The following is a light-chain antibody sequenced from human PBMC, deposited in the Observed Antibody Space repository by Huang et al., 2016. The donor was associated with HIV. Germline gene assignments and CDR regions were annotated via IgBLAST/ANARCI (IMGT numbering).Light chain of an antibody. CDR3: QQANSFPIT. J-gene: IGKJ5*01. Sequence: DIQMTQSPSSVSASVGDRVTITCRASRSISRWLVWYQQKPGKAPEVLIYGASILQSGVPSRFSGSGSGTDFTLTINSLQPEECETYFCQQANSFPITFGQGTRLEIK. V-gene: IGKV1-12*01. CDR1: RSISRW. CDR2: GAS.